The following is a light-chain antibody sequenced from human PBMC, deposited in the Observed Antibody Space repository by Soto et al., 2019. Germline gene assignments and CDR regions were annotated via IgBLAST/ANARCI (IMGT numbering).Light chain of an antibody. V-gene: IGLV2-14*01. CDR3: SSYTSSSPRV. CDR2: EVS. CDR1: SSDVGGYNY. Sequence: QSALTQPASVSGSPGQSITISCTGTSSDVGGYNYVSWYQHHPGKAPKLMIYEVSNRPSGVSNRFSGSKSGNTASLTISGLQAEDEADYYCSSYTSSSPRVFGGGTQLTVL. J-gene: IGLJ3*02.